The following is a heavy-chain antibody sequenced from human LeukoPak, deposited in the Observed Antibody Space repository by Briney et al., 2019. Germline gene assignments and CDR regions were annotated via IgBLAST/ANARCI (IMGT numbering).Heavy chain of an antibody. CDR2: IYHSGST. V-gene: IGHV4-38-2*02. J-gene: IGHJ5*02. CDR3: ARDLDFSQNWFDP. Sequence: SETLSLTCTVSGYSISSGYYWGWIRQPPGNGLEWIGSIYHSGSTYYNPSLKSRVTISVDTSKNQFSLKLRSVTAADTAVYYCARDLDFSQNWFDPWGQGTLVTVSS. CDR1: GYSISSGYY. D-gene: IGHD3/OR15-3a*01.